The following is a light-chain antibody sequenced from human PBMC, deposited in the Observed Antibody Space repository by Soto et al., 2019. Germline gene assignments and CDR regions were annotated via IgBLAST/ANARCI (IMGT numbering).Light chain of an antibody. CDR2: KVS. Sequence: DVVMTQSPLSLPVTLGQPASISCRSSQSLVYSNGNTYLSWFQQRPGQSPRRLIYKVSNRDSGVPDRFSGSGSGTDFTLNISRVEAEDVGVYSCMQGTHWPPITFGQGTRLEIK. V-gene: IGKV2-30*01. J-gene: IGKJ5*01. CDR1: QSLVYSNGNTY. CDR3: MQGTHWPPIT.